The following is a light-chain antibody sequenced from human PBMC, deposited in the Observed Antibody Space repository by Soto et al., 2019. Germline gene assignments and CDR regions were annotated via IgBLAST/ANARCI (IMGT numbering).Light chain of an antibody. J-gene: IGKJ1*01. CDR2: DAS. Sequence: DLQMTQSPSTLSASVGHRVTITCRASQSISSWLAWYQQKPGKAPKLLIYDASSLESGVPSRFSGSGSGTEFTLTISSLQPDDFATYYCQQYNSYWTFGQGTKVDIK. CDR1: QSISSW. V-gene: IGKV1-5*01. CDR3: QQYNSYWT.